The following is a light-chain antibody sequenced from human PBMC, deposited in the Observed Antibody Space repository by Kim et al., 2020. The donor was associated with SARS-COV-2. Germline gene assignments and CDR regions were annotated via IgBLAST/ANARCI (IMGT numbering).Light chain of an antibody. CDR3: CSYAGSSTLI. CDR1: SSDVGNYNL. CDR2: EVS. Sequence: QSALTQPASVSGSPGQSITISCTGTSSDVGNYNLVSWYQQHPGKAPKFMIYEVSKRPSGVSNRFSGSKSGNTASLRIYGLQAEDEADYYCCSYAGSSTLIFGGGTQLTVL. J-gene: IGLJ2*01. V-gene: IGLV2-23*02.